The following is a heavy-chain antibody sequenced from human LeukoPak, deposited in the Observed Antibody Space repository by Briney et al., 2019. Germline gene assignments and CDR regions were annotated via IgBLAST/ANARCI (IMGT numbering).Heavy chain of an antibody. CDR1: GYTFTSYG. D-gene: IGHD1-26*01. V-gene: IGHV1-18*01. J-gene: IGHJ4*02. CDR2: ISAYNGNT. Sequence: ASVKVSCKASGYTFTSYGISWVRQAPGQGLEWMGWISAYNGNTNCAQKLQGRVTMTTDTSTSTAYMELRSPRSDDTAVYYCARVLSNSGSYFLQKYYFDYWGQGTLVTVSS. CDR3: ARVLSNSGSYFLQKYYFDY.